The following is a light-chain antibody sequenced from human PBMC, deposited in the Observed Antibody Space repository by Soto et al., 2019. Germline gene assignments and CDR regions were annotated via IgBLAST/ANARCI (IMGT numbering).Light chain of an antibody. CDR3: SSYAGGIKWV. Sequence: QSALTQPPSASGSPGQSVTISCTGTSSDVGGYNFVSWYQQHPGKAPKFMIYEVTKRLSGVPDRFSGSKSGNTASLTVSGLQAEDEADYYCSSYAGGIKWVFGGGTKLTVL. CDR1: SSDVGGYNF. V-gene: IGLV2-8*01. CDR2: EVT. J-gene: IGLJ3*02.